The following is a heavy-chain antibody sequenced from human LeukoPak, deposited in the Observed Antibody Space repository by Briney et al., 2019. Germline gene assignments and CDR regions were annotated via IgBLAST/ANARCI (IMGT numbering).Heavy chain of an antibody. V-gene: IGHV1-18*04. Sequence: ASVKVSCKSSGYSFTSYGINWVRQAPGQGLEWMVWISTDNGNTDYAQNLQGRVTMTTDTSTSTAYMEVRSLRSDDTAVYYCARAYSYGYGPLDYWGQGTLVTVSS. CDR2: ISTDNGNT. J-gene: IGHJ4*02. D-gene: IGHD5-18*01. CDR3: ARAYSYGYGPLDY. CDR1: GYSFTSYG.